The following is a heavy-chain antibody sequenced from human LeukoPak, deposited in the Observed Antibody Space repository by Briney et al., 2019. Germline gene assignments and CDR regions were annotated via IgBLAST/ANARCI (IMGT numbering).Heavy chain of an antibody. J-gene: IGHJ4*02. CDR1: GGSISSGDYY. CDR3: ARLRGMTTVTTLRGKIQYYFDY. V-gene: IGHV4-30-4*01. CDR2: IYYSGST. Sequence: SETLSLTCTVSGGSISSGDYYWSWIRQPPGKGLEWIGYIYYSGSTYYNPSLKSRVTISVDTSKNQFSLKLSSVTAADTAVYYCARLRGMTTVTTLRGKIQYYFDYWGQGTLVTVSS. D-gene: IGHD4-17*01.